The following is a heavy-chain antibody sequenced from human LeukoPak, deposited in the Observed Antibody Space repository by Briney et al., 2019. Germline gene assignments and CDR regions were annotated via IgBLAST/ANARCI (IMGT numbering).Heavy chain of an antibody. J-gene: IGHJ4*02. CDR2: INGGGYRT. D-gene: IGHD2-15*01. V-gene: IGHV3-23*01. Sequence: GGSLRLSCTASGLTFSSYAMTWVRQAPGKGLEWVSGINGGGYRTYYADSVKGRFTISRDNSKNTLYLQMNSLRAEDTAVYYCARRDIVVVVSASDYWGQGTLVTVSS. CDR1: GLTFSSYA. CDR3: ARRDIVVVVSASDY.